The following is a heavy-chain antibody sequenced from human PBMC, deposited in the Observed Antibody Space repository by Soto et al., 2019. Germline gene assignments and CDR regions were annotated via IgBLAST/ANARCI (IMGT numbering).Heavy chain of an antibody. Sequence: GGSLRLSCAASGFTVSSNYMSWVRQAPGKGLEWVSVIYSGGSTYYADSVKGRFTISRDNSKNTLYLQMNSLRAEDTAVYYCARVRRDGYNYEGYYFDYWGQGTLVTVSS. J-gene: IGHJ4*02. D-gene: IGHD5-12*01. CDR1: GFTVSSNY. CDR2: IYSGGST. V-gene: IGHV3-53*01. CDR3: ARVRRDGYNYEGYYFDY.